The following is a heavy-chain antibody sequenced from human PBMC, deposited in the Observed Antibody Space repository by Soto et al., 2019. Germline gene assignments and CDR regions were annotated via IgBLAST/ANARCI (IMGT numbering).Heavy chain of an antibody. D-gene: IGHD3-10*01. V-gene: IGHV3-21*01. J-gene: IGHJ4*02. CDR1: RFIFRTYG. Sequence: EVQLVESGGGLVKPGGSLRLSCTASRFIFRTYGMTWVRQAPGKGLEWVSSIYSSGTFIYYADSVKGRFTISRDDAKNSLFLQMNSLRAEDTAVYYCGRAIGRGIIRDWGQGTLVTVSS. CDR3: GRAIGRGIIRD. CDR2: IYSSGTFI.